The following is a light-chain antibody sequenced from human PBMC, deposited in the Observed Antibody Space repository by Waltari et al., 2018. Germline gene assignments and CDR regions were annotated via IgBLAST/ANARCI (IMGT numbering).Light chain of an antibody. V-gene: IGKV3-20*01. Sequence: DIVLQHPRSPLSLSRGETATPSCRASHGVGRAFGWYQQKPGQAPRLLIFAATSRAAGIPDRFSGSGSGTDFSLAISRLEPEDLAVYYCQKYVSLPATFGQGTKVEIK. CDR3: QKYVSLPAT. CDR1: HGVGRAF. CDR2: AAT. J-gene: IGKJ1*01.